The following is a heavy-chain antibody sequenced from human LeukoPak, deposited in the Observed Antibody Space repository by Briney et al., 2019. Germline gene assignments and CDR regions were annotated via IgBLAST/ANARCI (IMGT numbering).Heavy chain of an antibody. J-gene: IGHJ3*02. D-gene: IGHD3-22*01. V-gene: IGHV3-23*01. CDR2: ISGNGGST. CDR1: GFIFSAYA. Sequence: PGGSLRLSCTASGFIFSAYAMSWVRQAPGKGLEWVSTISGNGGSTYYADSVKGRFTISRDNSKNTLYLQMNSLRAEDTAVYYCAKVSYYDSYAFDMWGQGTMVTVSS. CDR3: AKVSYYDSYAFDM.